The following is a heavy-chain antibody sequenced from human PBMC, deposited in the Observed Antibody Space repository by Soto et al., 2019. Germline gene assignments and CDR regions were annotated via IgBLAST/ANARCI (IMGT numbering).Heavy chain of an antibody. Sequence: SQTLSLTCAISGDSVYRNSAAWNWIRQSPSRGLEWLGRTYYRSKWYNDYAVYVKSRISINPDTSKNQFSLQLNSVTPEDTAVYYCARESPYYDSSGYFSHFYGMDVWGQGTTVTVAS. V-gene: IGHV6-1*01. CDR3: ARESPYYDSSGYFSHFYGMDV. CDR1: GDSVYRNSAA. D-gene: IGHD3-22*01. CDR2: TYYRSKWYN. J-gene: IGHJ6*02.